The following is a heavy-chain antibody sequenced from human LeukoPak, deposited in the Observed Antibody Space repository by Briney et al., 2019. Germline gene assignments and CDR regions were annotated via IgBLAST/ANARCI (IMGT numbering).Heavy chain of an antibody. V-gene: IGHV4-59*01. Sequence: SETLSLTCTVSGDSISSFYWSWIRQPPGKGLEWIGYIYYSGSTDYNPSLKSRVTISADTSKNQFSLKVSSVTAADTAVYYCARGSSTAYVWGQGTLVAVSS. J-gene: IGHJ4*02. D-gene: IGHD6-13*01. CDR1: GDSISSFY. CDR3: ARGSSTAYV. CDR2: IYYSGST.